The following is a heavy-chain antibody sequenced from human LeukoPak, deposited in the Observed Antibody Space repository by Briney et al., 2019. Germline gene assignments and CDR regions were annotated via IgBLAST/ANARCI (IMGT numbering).Heavy chain of an antibody. Sequence: GGSLRLSCAASGFTFSSYWMHWVRQAPGKGLVWVSRINSDGSSTSYADSVKGRFTISRDNSKNTFYLQMNSLRADDTAVYYCARVSSVLRGPLVIQDFDFWGQGTLVTVSS. CDR3: ARVSSVLRGPLVIQDFDF. D-gene: IGHD3-10*01. V-gene: IGHV3-74*01. J-gene: IGHJ4*02. CDR1: GFTFSSYW. CDR2: INSDGSST.